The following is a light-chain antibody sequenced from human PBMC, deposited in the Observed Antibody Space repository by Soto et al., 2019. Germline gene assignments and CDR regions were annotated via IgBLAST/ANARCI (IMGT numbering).Light chain of an antibody. CDR2: SNN. CDR3: AAWDDSLRGPV. Sequence: QSALTQPPSASGTPGQRVTISCSGSSSNIGSNYVYWYQQLPGTAPKLLIYSNNQRPSCVPDRFSGSKSGTSASLAISGLRYEDDADYYCAAWDDSLRGPVFGGGTKLTVL. J-gene: IGLJ2*01. V-gene: IGLV1-47*02. CDR1: SSNIGSNY.